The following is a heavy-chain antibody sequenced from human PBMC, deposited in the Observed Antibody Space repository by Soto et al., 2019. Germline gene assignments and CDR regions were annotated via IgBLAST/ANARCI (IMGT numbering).Heavy chain of an antibody. Sequence: TLSLTCTVSGGSISSYYWSWIRQPPGKGLEWIGYIYYSGSTNYNPSLKSRVTISVDTSKNQFSLKLSSVTAADTAVYYCARARSDGYNYLYYFDYWGQGTLVTVSS. V-gene: IGHV4-59*01. CDR2: IYYSGST. CDR3: ARARSDGYNYLYYFDY. D-gene: IGHD5-12*01. J-gene: IGHJ4*02. CDR1: GGSISSYY.